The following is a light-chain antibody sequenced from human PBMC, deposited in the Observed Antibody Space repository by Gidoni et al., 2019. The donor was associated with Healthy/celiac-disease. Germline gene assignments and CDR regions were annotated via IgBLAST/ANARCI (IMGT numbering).Light chain of an antibody. CDR2: AAS. V-gene: IGKV1-12*01. CDR3: QQANSFPFT. J-gene: IGKJ5*01. Sequence: QMTQSPSSVSASVGDRVTITCRASQGISSWLAWYQQKPGKARKLLIYAASSLQRGVPTRCSGSGAGTDFTLTISSQQPEDVVTYYWQQANSFPFTFGQGTRLEIK. CDR1: QGISSW.